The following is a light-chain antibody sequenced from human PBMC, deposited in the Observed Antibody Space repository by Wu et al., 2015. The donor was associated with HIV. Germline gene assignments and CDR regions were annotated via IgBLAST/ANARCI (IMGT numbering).Light chain of an antibody. CDR2: KAS. J-gene: IGKJ2*03. V-gene: IGKV1-5*03. Sequence: DRVTITCGPVRSIGSWLAWYQQKAGKAPNLLIYKASTLEYGVPSRFSGSRSGTEFTLTISSLQPDDFGTYYCQEYGTSSNSFGQGTKLQMK. CDR1: RSIGSW. CDR3: QEYGTSSNS.